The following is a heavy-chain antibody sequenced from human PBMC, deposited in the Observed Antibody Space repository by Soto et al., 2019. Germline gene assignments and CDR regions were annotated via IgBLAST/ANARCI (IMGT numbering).Heavy chain of an antibody. CDR1: GGSISSSSYY. V-gene: IGHV4-39*01. J-gene: IGHJ4*02. CDR3: ASPDGQYSSGWYYFDY. CDR2: IYYSGST. Sequence: SETLSLTCTVSGGSISSSSYYWGWIRQPPGKGLEWIGSIYYSGSTYYNPSLKSRVTISVDTSKNQFSLKLSSVTAADTAVYYCASPDGQYSSGWYYFDYWGQGTLVTVSS. D-gene: IGHD6-19*01.